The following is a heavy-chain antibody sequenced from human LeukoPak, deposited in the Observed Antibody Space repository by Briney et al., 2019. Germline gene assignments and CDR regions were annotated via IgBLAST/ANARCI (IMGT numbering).Heavy chain of an antibody. Sequence: GGSLRLSCAASGFTFSSYAMSWVRQAPGKGLEWVSAISGSGGSTYHADSVKGRFTISRDKSKNTLYLQMNSLRAEDTAVYYCAKDQEVYYYGSGSYFDYWGQGTLVTVSS. V-gene: IGHV3-23*01. CDR1: GFTFSSYA. CDR3: AKDQEVYYYGSGSYFDY. J-gene: IGHJ4*02. D-gene: IGHD3-10*01. CDR2: ISGSGGST.